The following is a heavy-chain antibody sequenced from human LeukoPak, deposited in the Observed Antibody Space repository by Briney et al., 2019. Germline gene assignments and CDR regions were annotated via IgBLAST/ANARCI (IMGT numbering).Heavy chain of an antibody. J-gene: IGHJ4*02. V-gene: IGHV3-74*01. Sequence: HSGGSLRLSCAGSGFAFSNYWMHWVRQVPGKGLVRVSRISPDGSTTLYADSVKGRFTISRDNAKNTLYLQMNTLRAEDTAVYYCARVNVCPRCHFDYWGQGTLVTVSS. CDR3: ARVNVCPRCHFDY. CDR1: GFAFSNYW. D-gene: IGHD3-16*01. CDR2: ISPDGSTT.